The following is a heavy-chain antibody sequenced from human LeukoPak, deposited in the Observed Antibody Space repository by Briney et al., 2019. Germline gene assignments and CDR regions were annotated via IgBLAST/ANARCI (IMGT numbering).Heavy chain of an antibody. Sequence: PGGSLRLSCAASGFTFSSYGMHWVRQAPGKGLEWVAVIWYDGSNKYYADSVKGRFTISRDNSKNTLYLQMNSLRAEDTAVYYCARDGAIVASTYYFDYWGQGTLVTVSS. CDR1: GFTFSSYG. V-gene: IGHV3-33*01. D-gene: IGHD5-12*01. CDR3: ARDGAIVASTYYFDY. J-gene: IGHJ4*02. CDR2: IWYDGSNK.